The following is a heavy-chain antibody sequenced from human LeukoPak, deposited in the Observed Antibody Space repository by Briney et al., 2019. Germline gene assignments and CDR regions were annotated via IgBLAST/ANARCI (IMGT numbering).Heavy chain of an antibody. CDR1: GGSFSAYY. V-gene: IGHV4-34*01. CDR2: INHSGST. Sequence: SETLSLTCAVFGGSFSAYYWSWIRQPPGKGLEWIGEINHSGSTNYNPSLKSRVTISVDTSKNQFSLKVSSVIAADTAVYYCARGRGWYSSSWPGGYWGQGTLVTVSS. CDR3: ARGRGWYSSSWPGGY. D-gene: IGHD6-13*01. J-gene: IGHJ4*02.